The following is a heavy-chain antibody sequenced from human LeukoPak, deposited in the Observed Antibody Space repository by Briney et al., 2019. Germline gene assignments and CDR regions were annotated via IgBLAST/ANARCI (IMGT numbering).Heavy chain of an antibody. V-gene: IGHV1-2*04. J-gene: IGHJ4*02. CDR3: ARGGRDGYNYFDY. CDR1: GYTFTSYY. Sequence: ASVKVSCKASGYTFTSYYMHWVRQAPGQGLEWMGWINPNSGGTNYAQKFQGWVTMTRDTSISTAYMELSRLRSDDTAVYYCARGGRDGYNYFDYWGQGTLVAVSS. CDR2: INPNSGGT. D-gene: IGHD5-24*01.